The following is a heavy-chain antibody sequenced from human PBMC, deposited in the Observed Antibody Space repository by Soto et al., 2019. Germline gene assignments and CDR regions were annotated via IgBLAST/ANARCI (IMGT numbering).Heavy chain of an antibody. Sequence: SETLSLTCVVSGGSISSSHLWSWVRQPPGKGLEWIGEIYHSGSINYNPSLKSRVTMSVDRSKNQFSLKLTSVTAADTAVYYCAREYYDDSGFRVSDYWGQGTLVTVSS. CDR2: IYHSGSI. V-gene: IGHV4-4*02. J-gene: IGHJ4*02. D-gene: IGHD3-16*01. CDR3: AREYYDDSGFRVSDY. CDR1: GGSISSSHL.